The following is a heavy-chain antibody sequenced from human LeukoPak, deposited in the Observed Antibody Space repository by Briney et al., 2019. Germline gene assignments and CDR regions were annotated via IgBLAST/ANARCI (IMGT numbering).Heavy chain of an antibody. J-gene: IGHJ4*02. V-gene: IGHV3-7*01. CDR3: ARVGSYGGITFDY. Sequence: GGSLRLSCAASGFTFSSYWMSWVRQAPGKGLEWVANIKQDGSEKYYVDSVEGRFTISRDNAKNSLYLQMNSLRAEDTAVCYCARVGSYGGITFDYWGQGTLVTVSS. D-gene: IGHD4-23*01. CDR1: GFTFSSYW. CDR2: IKQDGSEK.